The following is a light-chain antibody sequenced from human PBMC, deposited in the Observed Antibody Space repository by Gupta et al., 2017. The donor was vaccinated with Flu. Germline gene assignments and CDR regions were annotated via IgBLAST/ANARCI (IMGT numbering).Light chain of an antibody. CDR1: SSDVGSYEY. CDR2: NFN. Sequence: QSALIQPPSVSGSPGQSVTISCTGTSSDVGSYEYVSSYQQHPGPVPKPMIYNFNSQPSGVPDRFSGSRSGSSASMRISGLQPEDEADSWCCSYTSGATPVFGGGTTLTVL. CDR3: CSYTSGATPV. V-gene: IGLV2-5*01. J-gene: IGLJ2*01.